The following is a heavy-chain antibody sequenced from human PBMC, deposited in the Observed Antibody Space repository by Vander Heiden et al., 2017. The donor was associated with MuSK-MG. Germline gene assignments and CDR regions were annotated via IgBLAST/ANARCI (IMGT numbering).Heavy chain of an antibody. D-gene: IGHD2-15*01. J-gene: IGHJ4*02. CDR1: GGSFSGYY. CDR3: ARGGYYHFRGPLDY. CDR2: INHSGST. Sequence: QVQLQQWGAGLLKPSETLSLTCAVYGGSFSGYYWSWIRQPPGKGLGWIGEINHSGSTNYNPSLKSRVTISVDTSKNQFSLKLSSVTAADTAVYYCARGGYYHFRGPLDYWGQGTLVTVSS. V-gene: IGHV4-34*01.